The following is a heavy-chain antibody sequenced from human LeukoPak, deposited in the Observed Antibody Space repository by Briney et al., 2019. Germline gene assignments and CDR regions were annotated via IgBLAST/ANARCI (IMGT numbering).Heavy chain of an antibody. CDR2: IYYSGST. CDR1: GDSISNSDYY. CDR3: VRNLGYDSSGYYNYFDY. V-gene: IGHV4-39*01. Sequence: KTSETLSLTCTVSGDSISNSDYYWGWIRQPPGKGLEWIGSIYYSGSTFHTPSLKSRVTMSVDTSKNQFSLKLSSVTAADTAVYYCVRNLGYDSSGYYNYFDYWGQGTLVTVSS. J-gene: IGHJ4*02. D-gene: IGHD3-22*01.